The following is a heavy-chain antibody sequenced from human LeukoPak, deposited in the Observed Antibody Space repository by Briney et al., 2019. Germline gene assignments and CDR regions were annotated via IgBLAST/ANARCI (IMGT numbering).Heavy chain of an antibody. J-gene: IGHJ4*02. V-gene: IGHV1-69*05. CDR3: AREAGRFWNPTFDY. Sequence: SVKVSCKASGGTFSSYAISWVRQAPGQGLEWMRGIIPIFGTANYAQKFQGRVTITTDESTSTAYMELSSLRSEDTAVYYCAREAGRFWNPTFDYWGQGTLVTVSS. D-gene: IGHD3-3*01. CDR1: GGTFSSYA. CDR2: IIPIFGTA.